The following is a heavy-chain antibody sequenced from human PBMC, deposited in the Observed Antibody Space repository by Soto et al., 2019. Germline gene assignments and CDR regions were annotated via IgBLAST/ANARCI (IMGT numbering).Heavy chain of an antibody. D-gene: IGHD3-3*01. CDR2: IYPGDSDT. CDR1: GYSFTSYW. Sequence: GESLKISCKGSGYSFTSYWIGWVRQMPGKGLEWMGIIYPGDSDTRYSPSFQGQVTISADKSISTAYLQWSSLKASDTAMYYCARRYYDFWSGYHYYWFDPWVQRTLVTVS. J-gene: IGHJ5*02. CDR3: ARRYYDFWSGYHYYWFDP. V-gene: IGHV5-51*01.